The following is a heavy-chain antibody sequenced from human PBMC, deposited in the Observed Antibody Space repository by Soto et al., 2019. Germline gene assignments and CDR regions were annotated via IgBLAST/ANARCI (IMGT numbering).Heavy chain of an antibody. CDR3: ARPTIGWFDP. J-gene: IGHJ5*02. D-gene: IGHD2-15*01. CDR2: INPIGGST. CDR1: GYTFTSYY. Sequence: ASVKVSCKASGYTFTSYYMHWVRQAPGQGLEWMGIINPIGGSTSYAQKFQGRVTMTRDTSTSTAYMELRSLRFDDTAVYYCARPTIGWFDPWGQGTLVTVSS. V-gene: IGHV1-46*01.